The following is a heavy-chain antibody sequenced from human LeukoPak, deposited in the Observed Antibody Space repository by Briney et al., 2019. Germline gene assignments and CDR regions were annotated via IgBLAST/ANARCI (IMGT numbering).Heavy chain of an antibody. CDR2: IRYDGSNK. CDR1: GFTFSSYG. Sequence: QPGGSLRLSCAASGFTFSSYGMHWVRQAPGKGLEWVAFIRYDGSNKYYADSVKGRFTISRDNSKNTLCLQMNSLRAEDTAVYYCAKDDWDRNYEFDYWGQGTLVTVSS. J-gene: IGHJ4*02. V-gene: IGHV3-30*02. D-gene: IGHD1-14*01. CDR3: AKDDWDRNYEFDY.